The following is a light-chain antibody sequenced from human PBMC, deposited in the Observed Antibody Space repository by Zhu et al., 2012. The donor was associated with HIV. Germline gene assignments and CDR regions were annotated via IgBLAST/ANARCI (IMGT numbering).Light chain of an antibody. Sequence: DIQMTQSPSTLSASVGDRVTITCRASQSVYKWLAWYQQKPDKAPKLLIYEASNLETGVPSRFSGSGSGTDFTLIISRLEPEDSAVYYCQHYGSSSKTFGGGTKVEIK. CDR1: QSVYKW. J-gene: IGKJ4*01. V-gene: IGKV1-5*03. CDR3: QHYGSSSKT. CDR2: EAS.